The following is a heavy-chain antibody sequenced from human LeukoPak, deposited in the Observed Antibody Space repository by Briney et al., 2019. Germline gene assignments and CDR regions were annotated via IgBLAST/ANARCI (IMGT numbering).Heavy chain of an antibody. V-gene: IGHV4-39*07. CDR2: VYYSGTT. J-gene: IGHJ6*03. D-gene: IGHD3-16*01. Sequence: SETLSLTCSVSGGSISLSYYYWGWIRQPPGKALEWIGSVYYSGTTSYNPSPKSRVTISVDMSKNHFSLRLSSVTAADTAVYYCARETSQKGAHYMDVWGKGTTITISS. CDR3: ARETSQKGAHYMDV. CDR1: GGSISLSYYY.